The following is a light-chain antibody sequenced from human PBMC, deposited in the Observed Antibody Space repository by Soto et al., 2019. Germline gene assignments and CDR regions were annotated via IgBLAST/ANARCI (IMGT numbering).Light chain of an antibody. J-gene: IGKJ3*01. CDR3: QPYYSTPLT. CDR2: WAS. CDR1: QSVFYSSNNKNY. V-gene: IGKV4-1*01. Sequence: DIVMTQSPDSLAVSLGERATINCKSSQSVFYSSNNKNYLAWYQQKPVQPPKLLIYWASTRESGVPDRFSGSGSGTDFTLTISSLQAEDVAVYYCQPYYSTPLTFGPGTKVDIK.